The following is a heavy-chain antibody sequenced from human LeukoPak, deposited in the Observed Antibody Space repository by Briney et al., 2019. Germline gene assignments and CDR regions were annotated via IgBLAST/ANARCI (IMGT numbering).Heavy chain of an antibody. CDR3: ASGRYYYDSSGPFDY. Sequence: ASVKVSGKASGYTFTGYYMHWVRQAPGQGLEWMGWINPNSGGTNYAQKFQGRVTMTRDTSISTAYMELSRLRSDDTAVYYCASGRYYYDSSGPFDYWGQGTLVTVSS. V-gene: IGHV1-2*02. CDR1: GYTFTGYY. CDR2: INPNSGGT. J-gene: IGHJ4*02. D-gene: IGHD3-22*01.